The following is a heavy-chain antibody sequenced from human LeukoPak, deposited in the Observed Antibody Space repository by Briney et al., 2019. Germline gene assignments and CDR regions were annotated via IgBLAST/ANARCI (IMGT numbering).Heavy chain of an antibody. V-gene: IGHV1-69*10. CDR1: GGTFSSYT. D-gene: IGHD1-1*01. J-gene: IGHJ6*03. Sequence: SVKVSCKASGGTFSSYTISWVRQAPGQGLEWMGGIIPILGIANYAQKFQGRVTITADKSTSTAYMDLSSLRSEDTAVYYCASERLGYYYMDVWGKGTTVTVSS. CDR2: IIPILGIA. CDR3: ASERLGYYYMDV.